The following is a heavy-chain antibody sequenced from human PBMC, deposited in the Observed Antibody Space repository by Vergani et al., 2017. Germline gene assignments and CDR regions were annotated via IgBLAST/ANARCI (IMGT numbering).Heavy chain of an antibody. V-gene: IGHV1-69*01. CDR3: AREAVAVQYYYYYYGMDV. CDR1: GGTFSSYA. CDR2: IIPIFGTA. D-gene: IGHD6-19*01. J-gene: IGHJ6*02. Sequence: QVQLVQSGAEVKKPGSSVKVSCKASGGTFSSYAISWVRQAPGQGLEWMGGIIPIFGTANYAQKFQGRVTITADESTSTAYMELSSLRSEDTAVYYCAREAVAVQYYYYYYGMDVWGQGTTVTVSS.